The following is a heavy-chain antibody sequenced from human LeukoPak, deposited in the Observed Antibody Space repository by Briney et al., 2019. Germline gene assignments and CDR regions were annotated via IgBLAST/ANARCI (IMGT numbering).Heavy chain of an antibody. Sequence: GGSLRLSCAASGFTFSSYAMNWVRQAPGKGLQWVSAINHYGETTYYADSVKGRFTISRDNSKNTLYLQMNSLRAEDTAVYYCAKFGHGSYVGGNYFDYWGQGTLVTVSS. CDR1: GFTFSSYA. V-gene: IGHV3-23*01. J-gene: IGHJ4*02. CDR2: INHYGETT. D-gene: IGHD1-26*01. CDR3: AKFGHGSYVGGNYFDY.